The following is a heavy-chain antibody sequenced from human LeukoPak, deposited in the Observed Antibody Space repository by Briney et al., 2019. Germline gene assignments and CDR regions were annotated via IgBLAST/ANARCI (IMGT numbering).Heavy chain of an antibody. J-gene: IGHJ4*02. CDR3: AKDKAPGSWHTPSDF. D-gene: IGHD6-13*01. V-gene: IGHV3-23*01. CDR2: ISDSGDGT. CDR1: GFTFRTYA. Sequence: GGSLRLSCAASGFTFRTYAMSWVRQAPGKGLELVSGISDSGDGTYYAESVKGRFTIFRDHSQNTVFLQMNSLRADDTAKYYCAKDKAPGSWHTPSDFWGQGTLVTVSS.